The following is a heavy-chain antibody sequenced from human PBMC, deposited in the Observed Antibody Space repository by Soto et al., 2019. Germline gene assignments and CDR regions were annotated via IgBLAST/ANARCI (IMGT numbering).Heavy chain of an antibody. J-gene: IGHJ4*02. V-gene: IGHV4-39*01. CDR3: ARSSGDHPNFWSGYYGGPRIPFDY. Sequence: SETLSLTCTVSGGSISSSSYYWGWIRQPPGKGLEWIGSIYYSGSTYYNPSLKSRVTISVDTSKNQFSLKLSSVTAADTAVYYCARSSGDHPNFWSGYYGGPRIPFDYWGQGTLVTVSS. D-gene: IGHD3-3*01. CDR2: IYYSGST. CDR1: GGSISSSSYY.